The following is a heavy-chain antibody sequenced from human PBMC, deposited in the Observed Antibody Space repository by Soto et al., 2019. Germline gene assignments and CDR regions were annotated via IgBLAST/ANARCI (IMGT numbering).Heavy chain of an antibody. V-gene: IGHV3-30-3*01. CDR2: ISYDGSNK. CDR1: GFTFSSYA. Sequence: PVGSLRLSCAASGFTFSSYAMHWVRQAPGKGLEWVAVISYDGSNKYYADSVKGRFTIPRDNSKNTLYLRMNSLRAEDTAVYYCARDATVTTTYGVDWYFDLWGRGTLVTVSS. J-gene: IGHJ2*01. CDR3: ARDATVTTTYGVDWYFDL. D-gene: IGHD4-17*01.